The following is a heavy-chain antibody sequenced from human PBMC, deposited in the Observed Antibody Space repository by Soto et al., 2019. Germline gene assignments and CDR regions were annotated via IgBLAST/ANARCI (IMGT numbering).Heavy chain of an antibody. D-gene: IGHD2-15*01. J-gene: IGHJ4*02. CDR3: AKVGYRCSGGSCYVY. Sequence: PGGSLRLSCAASGFTFSSYGMHWVRQAPGKGLEWVSAISGSGGSTYYADSVKGRFTISRDNSKNTLYLQMNSLRAEDTAVYYCAKVGYRCSGGSCYVYWGQGTLVTVSS. CDR2: ISGSGGST. CDR1: GFTFSSYG. V-gene: IGHV3-23*01.